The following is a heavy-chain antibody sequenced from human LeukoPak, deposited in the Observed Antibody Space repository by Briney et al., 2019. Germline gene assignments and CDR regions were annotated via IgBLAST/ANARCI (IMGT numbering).Heavy chain of an antibody. CDR3: ARGTQGGY. CDR1: GVSIRSYY. V-gene: IGHV4-59*01. CDR2: IYYSGST. D-gene: IGHD3-16*01. Sequence: SETLSLTCTVSGVSIRSYYWSWIRQPPGKGLEWIGYIYYSGSTNYNPSLKSRVTISVDTSKNQFSLKLSSVTAADTAVYYCARGTQGGYWGQGTLVTVSS. J-gene: IGHJ4*02.